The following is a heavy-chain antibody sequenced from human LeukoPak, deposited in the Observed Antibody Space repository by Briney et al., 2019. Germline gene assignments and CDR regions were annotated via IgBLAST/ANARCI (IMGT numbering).Heavy chain of an antibody. J-gene: IGHJ6*02. CDR2: INGDGSST. D-gene: IGHD3-16*01. CDR3: ARDTSYGMDV. CDR1: GFTVSSNY. V-gene: IGHV3-74*01. Sequence: GSLRLSCAASGFTVSSNYMSWVRQAPGKGLVWVSRINGDGSSTNYADSVRGRFTISRDNAKNTLFLQMKSLRVEDTAEYYCARDTSYGMDVWGQGTTVTVSS.